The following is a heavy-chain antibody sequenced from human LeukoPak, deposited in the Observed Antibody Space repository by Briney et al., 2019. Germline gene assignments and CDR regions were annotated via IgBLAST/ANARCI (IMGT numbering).Heavy chain of an antibody. V-gene: IGHV4-38-2*02. D-gene: IGHD6-13*01. CDR1: GYSISSGYY. J-gene: IGHJ4*02. Sequence: SETLSLTCTVSGYSISSGYYWGWIRQPPGKGLEWVGSIYHSGSTYYNPSLKSRVTISVDTSKNQFSLKLSSVTAADTAVYYCARDGAAGVDYWGQGTLVTVSS. CDR3: ARDGAAGVDY. CDR2: IYHSGST.